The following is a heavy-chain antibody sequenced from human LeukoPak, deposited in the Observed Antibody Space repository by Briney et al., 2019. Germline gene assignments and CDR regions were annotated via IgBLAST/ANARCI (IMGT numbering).Heavy chain of an antibody. D-gene: IGHD2-21*01. Sequence: ASVKVSCKASGYTFTSYDINWVRQATGQGLEWMGWMNPNSGNTGYAQKFQGRVTMTRNTSMSTAYMELSSLRSEDTAVYYCARGRFSANRPPLRWLKTQVHDYWGQGTLVTVSS. CDR1: GYTFTSYD. V-gene: IGHV1-8*01. CDR3: ARGRFSANRPPLRWLKTQVHDY. CDR2: MNPNSGNT. J-gene: IGHJ4*02.